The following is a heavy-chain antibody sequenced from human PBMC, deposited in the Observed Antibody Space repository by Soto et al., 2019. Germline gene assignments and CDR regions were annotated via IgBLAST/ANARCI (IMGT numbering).Heavy chain of an antibody. J-gene: IGHJ4*02. V-gene: IGHV1-69*13. CDR1: GVTFNRQD. D-gene: IGHD5-12*01. Sequence: SVKVSCKASGVTFNRQDMRWVRQAPGQGLEWMGGIIPMFGTPHYAEKFQDRVTITADESTGTAYLELSSLTSEDTAVYYCATSELRDGYSFDYWGPGTLVTVSS. CDR2: IIPMFGTP. CDR3: ATSELRDGYSFDY.